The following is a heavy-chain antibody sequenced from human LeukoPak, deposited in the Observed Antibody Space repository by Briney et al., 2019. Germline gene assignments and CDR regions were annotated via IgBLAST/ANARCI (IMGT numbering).Heavy chain of an antibody. CDR3: AREGVEMANDY. CDR1: GGSISSYY. V-gene: IGHV4-59*01. D-gene: IGHD5-24*01. Sequence: SETLSLTCTVSGGSISSYYWSWIRKPPGKGLEWIGYIYYSGSTNYNPSLKSRVTISVDTSKNQFSLKLSSVTAADTAVYYCAREGVEMANDYWGQGTLVTVSS. CDR2: IYYSGST. J-gene: IGHJ4*02.